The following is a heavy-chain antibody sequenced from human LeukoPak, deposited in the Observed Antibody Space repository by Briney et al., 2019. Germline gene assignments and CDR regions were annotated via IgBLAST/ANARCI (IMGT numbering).Heavy chain of an antibody. CDR3: ARELSDSSSWYDPSLENWFDP. Sequence: SETLSLTCTVSGGSISSYYWSWIRQPPGKGLEWIGYIYYSGSTYYNPSLKSRVTISVDTSKNQFSLKLSSVTAADTAVYYCARELSDSSSWYDPSLENWFDPWGQGTLVTVSS. CDR2: IYYSGST. D-gene: IGHD6-13*01. V-gene: IGHV4-59*12. J-gene: IGHJ5*02. CDR1: GGSISSYY.